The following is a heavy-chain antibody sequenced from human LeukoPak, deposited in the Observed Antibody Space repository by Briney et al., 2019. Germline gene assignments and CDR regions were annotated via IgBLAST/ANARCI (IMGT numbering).Heavy chain of an antibody. CDR3: ARQGYGDYVSDY. Sequence: GQSLQISSQAPGYSSTSYWIGWARQTPGQGLAWTGTLYPGDSDTRYSPPFQGQVTISAYKSISTAYLQSSSPKASDTAMYYCARQGYGDYVSDYWGQGTLVTVSS. CDR2: LYPGDSDT. CDR1: GYSSTSYW. V-gene: IGHV5-51*01. J-gene: IGHJ4*02. D-gene: IGHD4-17*01.